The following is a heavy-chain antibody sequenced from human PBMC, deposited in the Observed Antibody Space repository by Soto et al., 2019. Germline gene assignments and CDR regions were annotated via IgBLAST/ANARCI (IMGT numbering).Heavy chain of an antibody. D-gene: IGHD2-8*01. V-gene: IGHV4-34*01. CDR1: GGSFSSYY. Sequence: SETLSLTCAVYGGSFSSYYWSWIRQPPGKGLEWIGEINHSGSTNYNPSLKSRVTISVDTSKNQFSLKLSSVTAADTAVYYCARDLLHYVKFFDYWGQGTLVTVSS. CDR3: ARDLLHYVKFFDY. CDR2: INHSGST. J-gene: IGHJ4*02.